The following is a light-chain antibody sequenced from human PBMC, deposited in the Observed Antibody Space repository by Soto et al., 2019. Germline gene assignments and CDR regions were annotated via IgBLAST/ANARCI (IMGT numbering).Light chain of an antibody. CDR1: QTISSR. Sequence: DIQMTQSPSTLSASVGDRVTITCRASQTISSRLAWYQQKPGKAPKLLIYKTSSVESGVPSRFSGSGAGTEFTLTSSSLQPDDLGIYYCQHYDTYSPFGGGTKVEIK. J-gene: IGKJ4*02. V-gene: IGKV1-5*03. CDR2: KTS. CDR3: QHYDTYSP.